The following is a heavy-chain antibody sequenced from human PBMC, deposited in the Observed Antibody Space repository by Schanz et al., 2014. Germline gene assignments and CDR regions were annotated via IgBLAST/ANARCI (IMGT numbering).Heavy chain of an antibody. V-gene: IGHV3-33*01. J-gene: IGHJ4*02. D-gene: IGHD3-10*01. Sequence: QAQLMESGGGVVQPGTSLILSCSVSGFSLNTYGIHWFRQPAGKGLEWVAVIWNNGVTKYYADSVRGRFTISRDRFQNTLYLRMSSLRAEDTAIYYCARDGNYYGSRNYYKTPYYFDYWGQGTLVNVSS. CDR3: ARDGNYYGSRNYYKTPYYFDY. CDR2: IWNNGVTK. CDR1: GFSLNTYG.